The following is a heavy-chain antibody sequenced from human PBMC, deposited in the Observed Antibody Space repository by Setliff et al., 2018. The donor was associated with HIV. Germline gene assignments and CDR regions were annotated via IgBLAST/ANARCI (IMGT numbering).Heavy chain of an antibody. CDR2: VHHTGYL. V-gene: IGHV4-38-2*01. J-gene: IGHJ4*02. Sequence: PSETLSLTCAVSGYSINSGYYWGWIRQPPGKGLEWIAEVHHTGYLNYNPSLKSRVTISRDPSTKQFSLRLNSVTAADTAVYYCARVRLRVPPSIFDYWGQGALVTVSS. D-gene: IGHD2-2*01. CDR1: GYSINSGYY. CDR3: ARVRLRVPPSIFDY.